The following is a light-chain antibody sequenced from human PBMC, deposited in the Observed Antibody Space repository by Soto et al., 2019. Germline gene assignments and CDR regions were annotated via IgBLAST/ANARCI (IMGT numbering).Light chain of an antibody. CDR1: QGISSA. CDR2: DVS. J-gene: IGKJ5*01. V-gene: IGKV1-13*02. Sequence: AIQLTQSPPSLSASIGDRVTITCRASQGISSAFAWYQQKPGTVPKLLIYDVSNLQSGIPSRFSGSGSGTDFTLTISSLQPEDFATDYCQQFETYPLTFGQGTRLEIK. CDR3: QQFETYPLT.